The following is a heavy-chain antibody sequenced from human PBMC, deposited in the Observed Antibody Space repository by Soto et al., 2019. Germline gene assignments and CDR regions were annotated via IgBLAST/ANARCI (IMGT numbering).Heavy chain of an antibody. V-gene: IGHV4-34*01. CDR2: INHSGST. Sequence: QVQLQQWGAGLLKPSETLSLTCAVYGGCFSGYYWSWMRQPPEKGLEWIGEINHSGSTNYNPSLKSRVTISVDTSKNQFSLKLSSVTAADTAVYYCARGPVAAAGTYGMDVWGQGTTVTVSS. D-gene: IGHD6-13*01. CDR3: ARGPVAAAGTYGMDV. J-gene: IGHJ6*02. CDR1: GGCFSGYY.